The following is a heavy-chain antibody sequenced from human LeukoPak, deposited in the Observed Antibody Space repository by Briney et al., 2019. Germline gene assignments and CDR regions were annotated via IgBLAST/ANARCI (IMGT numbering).Heavy chain of an antibody. V-gene: IGHV4-59*01. CDR1: GGSISSYY. J-gene: IGHJ4*02. CDR2: IYYSGST. CDR3: ARESIAVARRYFDY. Sequence: SETLSLTCTVSGGSISSYYWSWIRQPPGKGLEWIGYIYYSGSTKYNPSLKSRVTISVDTSKNQFSVKLSSVTAADTAVYYCARESIAVARRYFDYWGQGTLVTVSS. D-gene: IGHD6-19*01.